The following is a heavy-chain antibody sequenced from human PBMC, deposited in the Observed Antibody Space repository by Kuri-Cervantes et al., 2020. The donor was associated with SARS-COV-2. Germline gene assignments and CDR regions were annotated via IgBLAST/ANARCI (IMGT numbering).Heavy chain of an antibody. J-gene: IGHJ3*02. Sequence: LRLSCTVSGGSISSGGYYWSWIRQHPGKGLEWIGYIYYSGSTYYSPSLKSRVTISVDTSKNQFSLKLSSVTTADTAVYYCASNLAVAGLFIAFDIWGQGTMVTVSS. CDR1: GGSISSGGYY. D-gene: IGHD6-19*01. CDR3: ASNLAVAGLFIAFDI. CDR2: IYYSGST. V-gene: IGHV4-31*03.